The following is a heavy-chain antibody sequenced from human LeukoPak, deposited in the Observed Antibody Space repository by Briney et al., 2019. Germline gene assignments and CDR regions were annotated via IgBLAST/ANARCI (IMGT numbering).Heavy chain of an antibody. CDR2: ISAYNGNT. V-gene: IGHV1-18*01. J-gene: IGHJ3*02. CDR1: SYTFTNYA. Sequence: ASVKVSCKASSYTFTNYAFTWVRQAPGQGLEWMGWISAYNGNTNYAQKLQGRVTMTTDTSTSTDYMELRSLRSDDTAVYYCASRDYYDSSGYPTIKRNDAFDIWGQGTMVTVSS. CDR3: ASRDYYDSSGYPTIKRNDAFDI. D-gene: IGHD3-22*01.